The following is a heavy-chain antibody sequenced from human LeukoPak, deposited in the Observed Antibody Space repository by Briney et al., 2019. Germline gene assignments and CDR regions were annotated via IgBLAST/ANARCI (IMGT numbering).Heavy chain of an antibody. J-gene: IGHJ3*02. CDR2: IYYSGST. Sequence: SETLSLTCTVSGGSISSYYWSWIRQPPGKGLEWIGYIYYSGSTNYNPSLKSRVTISVDTSENQFSLKLSSVTAADTAVYYCARFRVGDYVWGSYRYEVGAFDIWGQGTMVTVSS. V-gene: IGHV4-59*08. CDR3: ARFRVGDYVWGSYRYEVGAFDI. CDR1: GGSISSYY. D-gene: IGHD3-16*02.